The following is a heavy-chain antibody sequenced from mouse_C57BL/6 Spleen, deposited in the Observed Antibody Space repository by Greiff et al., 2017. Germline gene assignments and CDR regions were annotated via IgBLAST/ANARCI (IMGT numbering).Heavy chain of an antibody. CDR2: IDPEDSET. V-gene: IGHV14-2*01. CDR1: GFNIKDYY. D-gene: IGHD2-4*01. Sequence: VQLQQSGAELVKPGASVKLSCTASGFNIKDYYMHWVKQRTEQGLEWIGRIDPEDSETKYAPKFQGKATITADTSSNTAYLQLSSLTSEDTAVYSCASIYYDYDDGVYAMDYWGQGTSVTVSS. CDR3: ASIYYDYDDGVYAMDY. J-gene: IGHJ4*01.